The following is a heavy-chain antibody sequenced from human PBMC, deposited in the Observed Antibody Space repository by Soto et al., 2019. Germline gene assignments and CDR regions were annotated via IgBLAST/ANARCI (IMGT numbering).Heavy chain of an antibody. J-gene: IGHJ4*02. CDR1: GDSINNGGYY. V-gene: IGHV4-31*03. Sequence: SETLSLTCTFSGDSINNGGYYCAWIRQHPWKGLEWIGYIYYSGSTHHNPSLKSRDTISLDTSKNQFSLKLSSVTAADTAVYYCARQKAAAYSTYYFDSWGQGNRVTV. CDR2: IYYSGST. CDR3: ARQKAAAYSTYYFDS. D-gene: IGHD6-13*01.